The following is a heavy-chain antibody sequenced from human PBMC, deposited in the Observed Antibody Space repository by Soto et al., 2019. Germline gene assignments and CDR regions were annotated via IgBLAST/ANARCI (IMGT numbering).Heavy chain of an antibody. CDR3: AKVSHPAEGELRYFDSYDY. J-gene: IGHJ4*02. V-gene: IGHV3-30*18. CDR2: ISYDGSNK. D-gene: IGHD3-9*01. CDR1: GFTFSSYG. Sequence: GGSLRLSCAASGFTFSSYGMHWVRQAPGKGLEWVAVISYDGSNKYYADSVKGRFTISRDNSKNTLYLQMNSLRAEDTAVYYCAKVSHPAEGELRYFDSYDYWGQGTLVTVSS.